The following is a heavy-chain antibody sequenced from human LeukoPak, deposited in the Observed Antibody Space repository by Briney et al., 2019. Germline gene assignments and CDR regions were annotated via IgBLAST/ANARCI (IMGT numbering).Heavy chain of an antibody. Sequence: SETLSLTCAVYGGSFSGYYWSWIRQPPGKGLEWIGEINHSGSTNYNPSLKSRVTISLDPSKIQFSLKLNSVTAADTAVYYCARSGGYSYGRVDYWGQGTLVTVSS. D-gene: IGHD5-18*01. V-gene: IGHV4-34*01. J-gene: IGHJ4*02. CDR3: ARSGGYSYGRVDY. CDR1: GGSFSGYY. CDR2: INHSGST.